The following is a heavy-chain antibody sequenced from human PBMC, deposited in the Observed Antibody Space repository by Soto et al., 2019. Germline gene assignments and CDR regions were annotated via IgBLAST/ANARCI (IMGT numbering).Heavy chain of an antibody. CDR3: AGGVLY. CDR1: GGSISIGGYY. CDR2: IYYSGVT. Sequence: QVQLLESGPGLVKPSQTLSLTCTVSGGSISIGGYYWSWIRRHPGKGLEWIGYIYYSGVTYYSPSLKRRVTISIDTSKNQFSLKLSSVTAADTAVYYCAGGVLYWGQGTLVTVSS. V-gene: IGHV4-31*03. J-gene: IGHJ4*02.